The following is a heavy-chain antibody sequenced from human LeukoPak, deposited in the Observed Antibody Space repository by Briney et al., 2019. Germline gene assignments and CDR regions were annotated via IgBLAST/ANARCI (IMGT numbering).Heavy chain of an antibody. V-gene: IGHV3-30*18. CDR2: ISYDGSNK. Sequence: GSLRLSCAASGFAFNTYAMHWVRQAPGKGLEWVAVISYDGSNKYYADSVKGRFTISRDNSKNTLYLQMNSLRAEDTAVYYCAKAAVAGVLYNWFDPWGQGTLVTVSS. CDR3: AKAAVAGVLYNWFDP. CDR1: GFAFNTYA. J-gene: IGHJ5*02. D-gene: IGHD6-19*01.